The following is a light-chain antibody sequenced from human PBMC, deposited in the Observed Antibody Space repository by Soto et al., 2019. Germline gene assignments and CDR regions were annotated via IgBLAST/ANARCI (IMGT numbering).Light chain of an antibody. CDR3: QKYNSAPLT. J-gene: IGKJ4*01. Sequence: DIQMTQSPSSLSASLGDRVTITCRASQGIGVYLAWFQQKPGKVPMLLIYAASALQSGVPSRFSGGGSGTDFTLTINSLQPEDVATYYCQKYNSAPLTCGGGTKVEIQ. CDR2: AAS. CDR1: QGIGVY. V-gene: IGKV1-27*01.